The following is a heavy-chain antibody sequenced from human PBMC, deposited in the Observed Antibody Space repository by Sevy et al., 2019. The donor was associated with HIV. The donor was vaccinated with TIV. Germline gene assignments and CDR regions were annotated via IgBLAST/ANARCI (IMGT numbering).Heavy chain of an antibody. CDR1: GGSISSYY. Sequence: SETLSLTCTVSGGSISSYYWSWIRQPPGKGLEWIGSIYYSGSTNYNPSLKSRVTISVDTSKNQFSLKLSSVTAADTAVYYCARAIGGDSSGWYYDGMDVWGQGTTVTVSS. J-gene: IGHJ6*02. CDR3: ARAIGGDSSGWYYDGMDV. CDR2: IYYSGST. D-gene: IGHD6-19*01. V-gene: IGHV4-59*01.